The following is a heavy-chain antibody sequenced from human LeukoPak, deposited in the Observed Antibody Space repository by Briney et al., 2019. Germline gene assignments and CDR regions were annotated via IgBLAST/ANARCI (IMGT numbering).Heavy chain of an antibody. CDR3: ARERVFGLGRIDY. V-gene: IGHV4-34*01. D-gene: IGHD3-16*01. CDR2: INHSGST. Sequence: PSETLSLTCAVYGGSFSGYYWSWIRQPPGKGLEWIGEINHSGSTNYNPSLKSRVTISVDTSKNQFSLKLSSVTAADTAVYYCARERVFGLGRIDYWGQGILVTVSS. CDR1: GGSFSGYY. J-gene: IGHJ4*02.